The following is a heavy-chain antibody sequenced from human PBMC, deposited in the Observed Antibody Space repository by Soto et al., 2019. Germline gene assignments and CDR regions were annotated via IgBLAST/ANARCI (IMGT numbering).Heavy chain of an antibody. D-gene: IGHD1-26*01. CDR2: INPNGGAT. J-gene: IGHJ6*02. Sequence: ASVKVSCKASGYTFTGYYMYCVRQAPGQGLEWMGRINPNGGATNYAQKFQGRVTMTRDTSIKTAYMELSGLKSDDTAVYYCARVWVGASIDGMDVWGLGTTVTVSS. CDR3: ARVWVGASIDGMDV. V-gene: IGHV1-2*06. CDR1: GYTFTGYY.